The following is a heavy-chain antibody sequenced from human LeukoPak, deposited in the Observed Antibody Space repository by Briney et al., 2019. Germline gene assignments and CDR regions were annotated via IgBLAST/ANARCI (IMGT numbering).Heavy chain of an antibody. J-gene: IGHJ3*02. V-gene: IGHV3-23*01. D-gene: IGHD4-11*01. CDR1: GFTFSSYA. CDR2: ISGSGGST. Sequence: GGSLRLSCAASGFTFSSYAMSWVRQAPGKGLEWVSAISGSGGSTYYADSVKGRFTISRDNSKNTLYLQMNSLRAEDTAVYYCAKEFGRVTTVTRGAFDIWGQGTMVTVSS. CDR3: AKEFGRVTTVTRGAFDI.